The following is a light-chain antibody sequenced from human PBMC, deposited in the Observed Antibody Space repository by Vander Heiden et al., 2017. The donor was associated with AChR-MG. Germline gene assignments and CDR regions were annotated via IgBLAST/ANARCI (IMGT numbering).Light chain of an antibody. CDR2: GAS. CDR1: QIISNN. Sequence: EIVMTQSPATLSVSPGERATLSCRASQIISNNLAWYQQKPGQAPRLLIYGASTRATGIPARFSGSGSGTEFTLTISSLQSEDFAVYHCQQHNNWPSLTFGGGTKVEIK. J-gene: IGKJ4*01. V-gene: IGKV3-15*01. CDR3: QQHNNWPSLT.